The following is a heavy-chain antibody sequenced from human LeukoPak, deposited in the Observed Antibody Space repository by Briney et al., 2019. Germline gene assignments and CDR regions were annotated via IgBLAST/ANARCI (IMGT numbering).Heavy chain of an antibody. D-gene: IGHD6-13*01. Sequence: GASVKVSCKTSGYTFTNYGISWVRQAPGLGLEWMGWISAYNGNTNYAQKVQGRVTMTTDTSTSTAYMELRSLRFDDTPVYYCARDQSVRLLQTSSTYFKHVFAIWGQGSMVTVSS. CDR2: ISAYNGNT. CDR3: ARDQSVRLLQTSSTYFKHVFAI. CDR1: GYTFTNYG. V-gene: IGHV1-18*01. J-gene: IGHJ3*02.